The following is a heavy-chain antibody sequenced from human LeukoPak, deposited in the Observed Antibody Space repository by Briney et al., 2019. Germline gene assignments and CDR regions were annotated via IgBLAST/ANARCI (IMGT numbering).Heavy chain of an antibody. CDR1: GIPFSSFG. CDR3: ARDSNFDWFDP. Sequence: GGSLRLSCAAPGIPFSSFGMHWLRQAPGKGLEWVAFIWYDGSNKYYADSVKGRFTISRDNSKNTLYLQMNSLTAEDTAVYYCARDSNFDWFDPWGQGALVTVSS. J-gene: IGHJ5*02. V-gene: IGHV3-33*01. D-gene: IGHD1-7*01. CDR2: IWYDGSNK.